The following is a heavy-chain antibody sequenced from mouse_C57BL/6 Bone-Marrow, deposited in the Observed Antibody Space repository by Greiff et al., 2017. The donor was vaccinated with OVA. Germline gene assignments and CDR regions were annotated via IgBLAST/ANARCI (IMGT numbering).Heavy chain of an antibody. CDR1: GYAFSSYW. Sequence: QVQLQQSGAELVKPGASVKISCKASGYAFSSYWMNWVKQRPGKGLEWIGQISPGDGDTNSNGNLKGKAPLTAAKSSGTAYMQLSSLTCEEYAVYFCGNYYDGSSYYWYFDVWGTGTTVTVSA. V-gene: IGHV1-80*01. D-gene: IGHD1-1*01. J-gene: IGHJ1*03. CDR3: GNYYDGSSYYWYFDV. CDR2: ISPGDGDT.